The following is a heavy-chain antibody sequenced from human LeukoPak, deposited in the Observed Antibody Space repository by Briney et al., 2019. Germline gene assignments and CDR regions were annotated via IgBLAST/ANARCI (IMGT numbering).Heavy chain of an antibody. Sequence: SETLSLTCAVYGGSFSGYYWSWIRQPPGKGLEWIGEINHSGSTNYNPSLKSRVTISVDTSKNQFSLKLSSVTAADTAVYYCARGPRNWNDPFGQGTLVTVSS. CDR1: GGSFSGYY. CDR3: ARGPRNWNDP. J-gene: IGHJ5*02. V-gene: IGHV4-34*01. CDR2: INHSGST.